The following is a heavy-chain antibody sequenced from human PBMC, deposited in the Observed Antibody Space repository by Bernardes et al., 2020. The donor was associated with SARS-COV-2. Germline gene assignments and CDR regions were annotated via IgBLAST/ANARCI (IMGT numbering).Heavy chain of an antibody. V-gene: IGHV1-24*01. D-gene: IGHD6-19*01. CDR2: FDPEDGET. CDR3: ATGAPGIAVAGTLAFDY. J-gene: IGHJ4*02. Sequence: ASVKVSCKVSGYTLTELSMHWVRQAPGKGLEWMGGFDPEDGETIYAQKFQGRVTMTEDTSTDTAYMELSSLRSEDTAVYYCATGAPGIAVAGTLAFDYWGQGTLVTVSS. CDR1: GYTLTELS.